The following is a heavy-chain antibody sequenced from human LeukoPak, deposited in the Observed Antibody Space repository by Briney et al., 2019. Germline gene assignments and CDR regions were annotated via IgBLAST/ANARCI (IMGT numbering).Heavy chain of an antibody. CDR1: GGTFSSYA. D-gene: IGHD2-15*01. V-gene: IGHV1-69*04. CDR3: AREDVVVVVAAHFDY. CDR2: IIPILGIA. Sequence: ASVKVSCKASGGTFSSYAISWVRQAPGQGLEWMGRIIPILGIANYAQKFQGGVTITADKSTSTAYMELSSLRSEDTAVYYCAREDVVVVVAAHFDYWGQGTLVTVSS. J-gene: IGHJ4*02.